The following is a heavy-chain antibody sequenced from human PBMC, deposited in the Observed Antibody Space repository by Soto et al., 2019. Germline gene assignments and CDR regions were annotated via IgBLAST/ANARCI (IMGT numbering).Heavy chain of an antibody. Sequence: QVQLVQSGAEVQKPGSSVKVSCKASGGTFSSYTISWVRQAPGQGLEWMGRIIPILGIANYAQKFQGRVTITADKSTSTAYMELSSLRSEDTAVYYCARDGDYGDFTVFDYWGQGTLVTVSS. J-gene: IGHJ4*02. D-gene: IGHD4-17*01. CDR3: ARDGDYGDFTVFDY. V-gene: IGHV1-69*08. CDR1: GGTFSSYT. CDR2: IIPILGIA.